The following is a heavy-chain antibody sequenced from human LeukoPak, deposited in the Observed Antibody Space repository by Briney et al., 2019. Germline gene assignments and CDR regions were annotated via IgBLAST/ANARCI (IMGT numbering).Heavy chain of an antibody. CDR1: GGSISNKY. CDR3: ARDNSVRDEAWWFNP. V-gene: IGHV4-59*01. Sequence: SETLSLTCTVSGGSISNKYWSWIRQPPGKGLEWIGYIYYSGNTNYNPSLKSRVTILVDTSKNQVSLKLSSVTAADTAVYYCARDNSVRDEAWWFNPWGQGTLVTVSS. D-gene: IGHD5-24*01. CDR2: IYYSGNT. J-gene: IGHJ5*02.